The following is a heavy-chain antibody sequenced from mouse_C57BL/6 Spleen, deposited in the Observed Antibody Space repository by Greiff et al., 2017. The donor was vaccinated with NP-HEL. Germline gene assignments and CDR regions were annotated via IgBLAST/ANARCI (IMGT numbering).Heavy chain of an antibody. D-gene: IGHD1-1*01. CDR3: ARDYYGSSYWFAY. J-gene: IGHJ3*01. Sequence: VQLQQSGPELVKPGASVKISCKASGYAFSSSWMNWVKQRPGKGLEWIGRIYPGDGDTNYNGKFKGKATLTADKSSSTADMQLSSLTSEDSAVYFCARDYYGSSYWFAYWGQGTLVTVSA. CDR2: IYPGDGDT. V-gene: IGHV1-82*01. CDR1: GYAFSSSW.